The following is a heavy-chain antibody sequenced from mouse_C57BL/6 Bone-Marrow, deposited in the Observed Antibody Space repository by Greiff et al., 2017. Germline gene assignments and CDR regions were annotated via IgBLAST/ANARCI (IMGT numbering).Heavy chain of an antibody. J-gene: IGHJ3*01. Sequence: QVQLQQPGAELVMPGASVKLSCKASGYTFTSYWMHWVKQRPGQGLEWIGEIDPSDSYTNYNQKFKGKAKLTVDKSSSPAYMQLSSLTSEDSAVYYFVLKLGRGWFAYWGQGILVTVSA. CDR2: IDPSDSYT. CDR1: GYTFTSYW. CDR3: VLKLGRGWFAY. D-gene: IGHD4-1*01. V-gene: IGHV1-69*01.